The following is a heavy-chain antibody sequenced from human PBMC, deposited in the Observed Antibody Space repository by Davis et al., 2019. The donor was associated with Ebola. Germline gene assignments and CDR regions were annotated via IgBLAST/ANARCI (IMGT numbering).Heavy chain of an antibody. J-gene: IGHJ6*02. CDR2: INPSGGST. CDR3: ATNSGGIAAAGKGYYYYGMDV. CDR1: GYTFTSYY. Sequence: ASVKVSCKASGYTFTSYYMHWVRQAPGQGLEWMGIINPSGGSTSYAQKFQGRVTMTRDTSISTAYMELSRLRSDDTAVYYCATNSGGIAAAGKGYYYYGMDVWGQGTTVTVSS. V-gene: IGHV1-46*01. D-gene: IGHD6-13*01.